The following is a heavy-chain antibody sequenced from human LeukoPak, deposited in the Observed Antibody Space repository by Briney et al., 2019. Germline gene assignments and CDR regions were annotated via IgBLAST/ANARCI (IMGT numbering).Heavy chain of an antibody. D-gene: IGHD3-3*01. CDR3: AKDVRFLEWLHTFDY. CDR2: IRYDGSNK. V-gene: IGHV3-30*02. J-gene: IGHJ4*02. CDR1: GFTFSSYG. Sequence: PGGSLRLSCAASGFTFSSYGMHWVRQAPGKGLEWVAFIRYDGSNKYYADSVKGRFTISRDNSKNTLYLQMNSLRAEDTAVYYCAKDVRFLEWLHTFDYWGRGTLVTVSS.